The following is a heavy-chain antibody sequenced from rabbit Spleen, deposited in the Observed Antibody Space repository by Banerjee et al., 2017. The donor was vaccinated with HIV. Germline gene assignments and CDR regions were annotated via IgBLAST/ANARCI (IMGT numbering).Heavy chain of an antibody. Sequence: QSLEESGGGLVKPGASLTLTCKASGFSFNSGYDMCWVRQAPGKGLEWIACVYAGSSGSTYSATWAKGRFTISKTSSTTVTLQMTSLTVADTAIYFCARDSASSFSSYGMDLWGQGTLVTVS. V-gene: IGHV1S40*01. CDR2: VYAGSSGST. D-gene: IGHD8-1*01. CDR3: ARDSASSFSSYGMDL. J-gene: IGHJ6*01. CDR1: GFSFNSGYD.